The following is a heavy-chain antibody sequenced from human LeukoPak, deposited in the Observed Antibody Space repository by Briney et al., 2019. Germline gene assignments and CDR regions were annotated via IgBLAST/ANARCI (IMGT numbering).Heavy chain of an antibody. CDR2: IYYSGST. V-gene: IGHV4-59*01. J-gene: IGHJ4*02. CDR3: ARRGDHFDY. CDR1: GGSISSYY. Sequence: SETLSLTCTVSGGSISSYYWSWIRQPPGKGLEWIGYIYYSGSTNYNPSLKSRVTMSVDTSKNQFSLKLSSVTAADTAVCYCARRGDHFDYWGQGTLVTVSS. D-gene: IGHD4-17*01.